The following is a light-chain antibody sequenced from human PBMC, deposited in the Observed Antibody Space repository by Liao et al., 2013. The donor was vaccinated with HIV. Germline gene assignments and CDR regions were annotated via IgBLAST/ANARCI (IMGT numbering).Light chain of an antibody. CDR1: ALPKQY. J-gene: IGLJ1*01. Sequence: SYELTQPPSVSVSPGQTARITCSGDALPKQYAYWYQQKPGQAPVLVIYKDSERPSGISERFSGSNSGNTATLTISRVEAGDEADYYCQVWDSSSDHYVFGTGTKVTVL. V-gene: IGLV3-25*02. CDR2: KDS. CDR3: QVWDSSSDHYV.